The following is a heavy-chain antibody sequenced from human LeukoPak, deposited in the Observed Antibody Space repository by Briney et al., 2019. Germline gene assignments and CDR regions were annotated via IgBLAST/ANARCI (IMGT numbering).Heavy chain of an antibody. D-gene: IGHD2-15*01. CDR1: GYSLTSYA. CDR2: INTNTGNP. CDR3: ARVQYCSSSSCPRDYYGMDV. Sequence: GGSVKVSCKASGYSLTSYAINWVRQAPGQGLEWMGWINTNTGNPTYAQGFIGRFVFSLDTSVSTAYLRISSLKAEDTAVYYCARVQYCSSSSCPRDYYGMDVWGQGTTVTVSS. V-gene: IGHV7-4-1*02. J-gene: IGHJ6*02.